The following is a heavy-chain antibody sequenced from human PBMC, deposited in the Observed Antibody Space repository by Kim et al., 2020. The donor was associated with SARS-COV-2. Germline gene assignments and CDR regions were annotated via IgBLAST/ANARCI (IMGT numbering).Heavy chain of an antibody. J-gene: IGHJ3*02. Sequence: AEPEKGRITTSRDNAKNSLYLQMNSLRAEDTAVYYCARVYGSSWYGAFDIWGQGTMVTVSS. V-gene: IGHV3-11*05. D-gene: IGHD6-13*01. CDR3: ARVYGSSWYGAFDI.